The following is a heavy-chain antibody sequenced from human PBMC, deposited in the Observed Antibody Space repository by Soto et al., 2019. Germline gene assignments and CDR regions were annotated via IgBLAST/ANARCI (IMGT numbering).Heavy chain of an antibody. Sequence: QVQLQQWGAGLLKPSETLSLTCAVYGGSFSGYYCSWIRQPPGKGLEWIGEINHSGSTNYNPSLMRRVTISVDTSKNQCPLKLSSVTAADTAVYYCAGRPRGIAVAGTDYWGQGTLVTVSS. CDR3: AGRPRGIAVAGTDY. V-gene: IGHV4-34*01. CDR1: GGSFSGYY. D-gene: IGHD6-19*01. J-gene: IGHJ4*02. CDR2: INHSGST.